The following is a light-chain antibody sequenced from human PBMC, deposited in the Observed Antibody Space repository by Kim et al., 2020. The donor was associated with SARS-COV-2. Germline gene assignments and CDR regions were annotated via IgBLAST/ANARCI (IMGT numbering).Light chain of an antibody. CDR1: QSIRSH. V-gene: IGKV1-39*01. CDR2: DAS. J-gene: IGKJ2*01. CDR3: QQSHSPLYT. Sequence: SASLGDRVTITCRASQSIRSHLHWYQQKPGKAPKLLIYDASTLQSGVPSRFTGTGSGTEFTLTISYLQPEDSATYYCQQSHSPLYTFGQGTKLEI.